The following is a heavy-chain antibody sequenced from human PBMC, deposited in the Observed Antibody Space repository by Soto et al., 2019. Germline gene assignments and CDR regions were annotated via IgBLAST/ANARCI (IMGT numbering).Heavy chain of an antibody. D-gene: IGHD2-2*01. CDR1: GFTFSDAW. V-gene: IGHV3-23*01. CDR2: ISGSGGST. Sequence: PGGSLRLSCAASGFTFSDAWMSWVRQAPGKGLDWVGRISGSGGSTYCADSVKGRFTISRDNSKNTLYLQMNSLRAEDTAVYYCAKDSEYSCSSTSCPSYFDYWGKGTLVTVSS. J-gene: IGHJ4*02. CDR3: AKDSEYSCSSTSCPSYFDY.